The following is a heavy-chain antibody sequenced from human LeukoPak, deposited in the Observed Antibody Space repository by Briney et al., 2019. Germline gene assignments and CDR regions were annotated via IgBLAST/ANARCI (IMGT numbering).Heavy chain of an antibody. CDR2: IYHSGST. D-gene: IGHD6-6*01. V-gene: IGHV4-30-2*01. CDR3: AAVGSRIAARPDY. J-gene: IGHJ4*02. Sequence: TLSLTCTVSGGSISSGGYYWSWIRQPPGKGLEWIGYIYHSGSTYYNPSLKSRVTISVDRSKNQFSLKLSSVTAADTAVYYCAAVGSRIAARPDYWGQGTLVTVSS. CDR1: GGSISSGGYY.